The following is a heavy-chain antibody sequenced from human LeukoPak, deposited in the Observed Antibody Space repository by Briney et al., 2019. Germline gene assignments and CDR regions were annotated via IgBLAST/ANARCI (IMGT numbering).Heavy chain of an antibody. Sequence: PSETLSLTCAVYGGSFSGYYWSWIRQPPGKGLEWIGEINHSGSTSYNPSLKSRVTISVDTSKNQFSLKLSSVTAADTAVYYCARGGYLSAHSVDYWGQGTLVTVSS. J-gene: IGHJ4*02. CDR2: INHSGST. D-gene: IGHD2/OR15-2a*01. V-gene: IGHV4-34*01. CDR1: GGSFSGYY. CDR3: ARGGYLSAHSVDY.